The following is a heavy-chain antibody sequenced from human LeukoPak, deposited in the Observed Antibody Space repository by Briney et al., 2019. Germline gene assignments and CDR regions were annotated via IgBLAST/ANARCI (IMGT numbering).Heavy chain of an antibody. CDR3: VRGDYGDYGGAY. J-gene: IGHJ4*02. V-gene: IGHV5-51*01. Sequence: GESLKISCKGSGYKFTNYWIGWVRQMPGKGLEWMGIIYPGDSDTRYSPSFQDQVTISAAKSTGTAYLQWRSLKASDTAMYYCVRGDYGDYGGAYWGQGTLVTVSS. CDR2: IYPGDSDT. CDR1: GYKFTNYW. D-gene: IGHD4-17*01.